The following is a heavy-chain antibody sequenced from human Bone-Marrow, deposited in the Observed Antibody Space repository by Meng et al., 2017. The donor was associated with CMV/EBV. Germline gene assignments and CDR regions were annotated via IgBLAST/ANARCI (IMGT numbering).Heavy chain of an antibody. Sequence: SVKVSCKASGYTFTGYYMHWVRQAPGQGLEWMGWIIPILGIANYAQKFQGRVTITADKSTSTAYMELSSLRSEDTAVYYCARGGIAARRYYYYYGMDVWGQGATVTVSS. CDR3: ARGGIAARRYYYYYGMDV. V-gene: IGHV1-69*10. D-gene: IGHD6-6*01. CDR1: GYTFTGYY. J-gene: IGHJ6*02. CDR2: IIPILGIA.